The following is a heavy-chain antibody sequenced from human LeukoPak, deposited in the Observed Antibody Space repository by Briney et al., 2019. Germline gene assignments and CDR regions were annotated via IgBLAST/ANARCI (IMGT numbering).Heavy chain of an antibody. CDR3: ARGTGEQQLVGTPFDY. V-gene: IGHV4-39*07. D-gene: IGHD6-13*01. CDR1: GGSISSSSYY. J-gene: IGHJ4*02. Sequence: PSETLSLTCTVSGGSISSSSYYWGWIRQPPGKGLEWIGSIYYSGSTYYNPSLKSRVTTSVDRSKNQFSLKLSSVTAADTAVYYCARGTGEQQLVGTPFDYWGQGTLVTVSS. CDR2: IYYSGST.